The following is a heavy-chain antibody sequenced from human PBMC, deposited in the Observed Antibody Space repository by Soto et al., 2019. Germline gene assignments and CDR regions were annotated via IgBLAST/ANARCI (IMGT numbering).Heavy chain of an antibody. Sequence: PDDSLRLSFRTSGITGSFFATNWVRQAPGKGLEWVSSIRGSGGDTYYADSVKGRFTISRDNSKNTLYLQMNSLRVEDTAVYYCAGLIPAPGSAYWAQGT. CDR1: GITGSFFA. V-gene: IGHV3-23*01. J-gene: IGHJ4*02. CDR3: AGLIPAPGSAY. D-gene: IGHD6-13*01. CDR2: IRGSGGDT.